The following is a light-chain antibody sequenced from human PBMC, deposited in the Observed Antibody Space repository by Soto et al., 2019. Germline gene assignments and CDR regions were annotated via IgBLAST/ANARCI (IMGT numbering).Light chain of an antibody. Sequence: IVMTHSPAPLSVSPGERATLSCRASQSVSSNLAWYQQKPGQAPRLLIYGASTRATGIPARFSGSGSGTEFTLTISSLQSEDFAVYYCQQYNNWPLTFGQGTRLEIK. CDR2: GAS. CDR1: QSVSSN. J-gene: IGKJ5*01. CDR3: QQYNNWPLT. V-gene: IGKV3-15*01.